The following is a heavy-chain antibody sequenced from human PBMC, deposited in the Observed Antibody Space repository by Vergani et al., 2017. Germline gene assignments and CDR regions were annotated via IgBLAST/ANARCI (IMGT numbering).Heavy chain of an antibody. V-gene: IGHV1-46*02. CDR2: LDPRGGPP. J-gene: IGHJ6*02. D-gene: IGHD3-10*01. CDR3: ARDVSGRVRGGGGPGVTYYSSYYGLDV. Sequence: QVQLVQSGAAVKKPGASVKLSCKSSGYIFNSYYIHWVRQAPGQGLEWMGLLDPRGGPPTYAEKFEGRVTLTSDTSTSTFYMELRSLRSDDTAVYYCARDVSGRVRGGGGPGVTYYSSYYGLDVWGQGTTVTVSS. CDR1: GYIFNSYY.